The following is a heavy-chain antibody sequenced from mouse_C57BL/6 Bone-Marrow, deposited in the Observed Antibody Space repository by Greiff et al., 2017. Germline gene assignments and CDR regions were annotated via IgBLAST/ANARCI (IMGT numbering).Heavy chain of an antibody. Sequence: DVHLVESGPELVKPGASVKISCKASGYSFTGYYMNWVKQSPEKSLEWIGEINPSTGGTTYNQKFQAKATLTVDKSSSTAYMQLKSLTSEDSAVYYCARSGLITTVVADYWGQGTTLTVSS. J-gene: IGHJ2*01. V-gene: IGHV1-42*01. CDR1: GYSFTGYY. CDR2: INPSTGGT. CDR3: ARSGLITTVVADY. D-gene: IGHD1-1*01.